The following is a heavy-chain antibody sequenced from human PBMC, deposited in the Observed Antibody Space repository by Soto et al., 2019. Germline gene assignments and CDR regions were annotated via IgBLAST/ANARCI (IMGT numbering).Heavy chain of an antibody. J-gene: IGHJ3*02. Sequence: GASVKVSCKASGYTFTSYAMHWVRQAPGQRLEWMGWINAGNGNTKYSQKFQGRVTITRDTSASTAYMELSSLRSEDTAVYYCARDLTGTTFGDAFDIWGQGTMVTVSS. D-gene: IGHD1-7*01. V-gene: IGHV1-3*01. CDR3: ARDLTGTTFGDAFDI. CDR2: INAGNGNT. CDR1: GYTFTSYA.